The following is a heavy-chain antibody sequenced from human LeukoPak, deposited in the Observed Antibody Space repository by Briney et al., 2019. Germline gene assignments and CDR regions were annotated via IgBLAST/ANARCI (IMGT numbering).Heavy chain of an antibody. J-gene: IGHJ2*01. CDR1: GFTFDDYA. CDR3: AKTGVVIPIGYWYFDL. CDR2: ISWNSGSI. D-gene: IGHD3-3*01. V-gene: IGHV3-9*01. Sequence: GRSPRLSCAASGFTFDDYAMHWVRQAPGKGLEWVSGISWNSGSIGYADSVKGRFTISRDNAKNTLYLQMNSLRAEDTAVYYCAKTGVVIPIGYWYFDLWGRGTLVTVSS.